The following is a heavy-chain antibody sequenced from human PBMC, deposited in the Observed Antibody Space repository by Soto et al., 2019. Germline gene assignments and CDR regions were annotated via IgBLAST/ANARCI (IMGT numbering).Heavy chain of an antibody. CDR2: IIPILGTA. V-gene: IGHV1-69*01. D-gene: IGHD1-26*01. J-gene: IGHJ6*02. CDR1: GGTFSSYA. Sequence: QVQLVQSGAEVKKPGSSVKVSCKASGGTFSSYAISWVRQAPGQGLEWMGGIIPILGTAIYAQRFQGRVTITADESTSTAYMELRSLRSADTAVYYCAREGRGSTRSDYYYGVDVWGLGTTVTVSS. CDR3: AREGRGSTRSDYYYGVDV.